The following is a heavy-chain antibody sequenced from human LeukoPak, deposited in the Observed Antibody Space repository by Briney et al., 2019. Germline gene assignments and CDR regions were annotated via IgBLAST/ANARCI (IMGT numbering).Heavy chain of an antibody. CDR3: ARQLYVSGSYYAPMDV. J-gene: IGHJ6*03. V-gene: IGHV4-59*08. Sequence: PSETLSLTCTVSGGSISSYYWSWIRQPPGKGLEWIGYIYYSGSTNYNPSLKSRLTISVDTSKNQFSLELSSVTAADTALYFCARQLYVSGSYYAPMDVWGKGTTVTISS. CDR1: GGSISSYY. CDR2: IYYSGST. D-gene: IGHD3-10*01.